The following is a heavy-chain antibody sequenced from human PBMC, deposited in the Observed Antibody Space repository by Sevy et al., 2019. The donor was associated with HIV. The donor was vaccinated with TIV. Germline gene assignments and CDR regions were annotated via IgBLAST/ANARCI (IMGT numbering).Heavy chain of an antibody. V-gene: IGHV3-30*02. CDR3: AKDTPGIAAAGTGTHEGFLGY. Sequence: GGSLRLSCAASGFTFSSYGMHWVRQAPGKGLEWVAFIRYDGSNKYYADSVKGRFTISRDNSKNTLYLQMNSLRAEDTAGYYCAKDTPGIAAAGTGTHEGFLGYWGQGTLVTVSS. CDR2: IRYDGSNK. J-gene: IGHJ4*02. CDR1: GFTFSSYG. D-gene: IGHD6-13*01.